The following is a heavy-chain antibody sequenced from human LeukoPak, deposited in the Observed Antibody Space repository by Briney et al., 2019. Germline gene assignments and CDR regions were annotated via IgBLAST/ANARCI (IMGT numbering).Heavy chain of an antibody. CDR1: GYSFTTYW. Sequence: GESLKISCKGSGYSFTTYWIGWVRQMPGKGLEWMGIIYPGDSDTRYSPSFQGQVTISADKSISTAYLQWSSPKASDTAIYYCARRAVSAEYFQQWGQGTLVTVSS. J-gene: IGHJ1*01. V-gene: IGHV5-51*01. CDR3: ARRAVSAEYFQQ. CDR2: IYPGDSDT.